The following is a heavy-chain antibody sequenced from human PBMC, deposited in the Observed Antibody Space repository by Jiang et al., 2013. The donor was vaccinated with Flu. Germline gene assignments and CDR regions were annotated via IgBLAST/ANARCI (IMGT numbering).Heavy chain of an antibody. CDR3: ASGNYWFGS. J-gene: IGHJ5*01. D-gene: IGHD5-24*01. CDR1: GDSVSNNSVA. V-gene: IGHV6-1*01. Sequence: SQTLSLTCAISGDSVSNNSVAWVWIRQSRSRGLEWLGRTYYRSSWIYEYAESVKGRITIIPDTSKNQFSLKLNSMTPDDTAMYYCASGNYWFGSWGQGTLVTVSS. CDR2: TYYRSSWIY.